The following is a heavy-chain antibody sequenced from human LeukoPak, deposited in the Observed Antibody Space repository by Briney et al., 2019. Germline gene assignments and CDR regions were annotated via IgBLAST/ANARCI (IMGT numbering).Heavy chain of an antibody. J-gene: IGHJ4*02. Sequence: SETLSLTCTVSGGSISSGSYYWSWIRQPAGKGLEWIGRIYTSGSTNYNPSLKSRVTISVDTSKNQFSLKLSSVTAADTAVYYCARSYSGSSLDYWGQGTLVTVSS. V-gene: IGHV4-61*02. CDR1: GGSISSGSYY. D-gene: IGHD1-26*01. CDR3: ARSYSGSSLDY. CDR2: IYTSGST.